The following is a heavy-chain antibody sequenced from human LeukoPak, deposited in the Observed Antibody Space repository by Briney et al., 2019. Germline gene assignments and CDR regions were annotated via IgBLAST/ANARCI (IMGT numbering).Heavy chain of an antibody. V-gene: IGHV4-59*12. CDR2: IYHSGST. J-gene: IGHJ6*04. Sequence: SETLSLTCTVSGGSISSYYWSWIRQPPGKGLEWIGEIYHSGSTNYNPSLKSRVTISVDKSKNQFSLKLSSVTAADTAVYYCARVVPAAIYYYYYGMDVWGKGTTVTVSS. CDR3: ARVVPAAIYYYYYGMDV. D-gene: IGHD2-2*01. CDR1: GGSISSYY.